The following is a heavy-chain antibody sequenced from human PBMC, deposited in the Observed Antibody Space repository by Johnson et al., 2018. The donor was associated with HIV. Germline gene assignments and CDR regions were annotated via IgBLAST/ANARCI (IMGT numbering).Heavy chain of an antibody. CDR2: IKSVSDDETK. CDR3: TTAGDRWDTRVGEAAFDI. V-gene: IGHV3-15*01. CDR1: GFTFTNAW. J-gene: IGHJ3*02. D-gene: IGHD1-26*01. Sequence: VQLVESGGGVVRPGGSLRLSCAASGFTFTNAWMSWVRQAPGKGLEWVGRIKSVSDDETKDYGSPVKGRFTISRDDSSNTLYLQMNGLKTEDTAVYYCTTAGDRWDTRVGEAAFDIWGQGTMVTVSS.